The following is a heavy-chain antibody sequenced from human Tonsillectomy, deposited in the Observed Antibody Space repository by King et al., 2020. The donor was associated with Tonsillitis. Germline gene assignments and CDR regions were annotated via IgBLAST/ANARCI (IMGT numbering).Heavy chain of an antibody. CDR2: IKGKSDDEAT. Sequence: VQLVESGGGLVKPGGSVRLSCAASGFTFSSAWMNCVRQAPGKGLEWVGRIKGKSDDEATDYAAPVKDRFIISRDDSKNTLYLQMNSLKTEDTAVYFWTADCRTTGCDGGAWFDTWGQGSLDTVSS. CDR1: GFTFSSAW. D-gene: IGHD2-2*01. CDR3: TADCRTTGCDGGAWFDT. J-gene: IGHJ5*02. V-gene: IGHV3-15*01.